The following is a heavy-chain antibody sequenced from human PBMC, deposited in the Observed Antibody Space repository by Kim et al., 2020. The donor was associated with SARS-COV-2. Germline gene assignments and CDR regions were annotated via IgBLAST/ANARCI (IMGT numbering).Heavy chain of an antibody. J-gene: IGHJ5*01. CDR1: GFTFSSYW. CDR3: ARDNWFDS. CDR2: INIDGSST. V-gene: IGHV3-74*01. Sequence: GGSLRLSCAASGFTFSSYWMHWVRQVPGKGLVWVSRINIDGSSTSHADSVKGRFTISRDNAKNTLYMQMNSLRAEDTAVYYCARDNWFDSWGQGALVTVSS.